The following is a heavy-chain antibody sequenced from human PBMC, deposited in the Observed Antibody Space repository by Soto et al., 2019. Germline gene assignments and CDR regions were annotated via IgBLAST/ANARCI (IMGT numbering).Heavy chain of an antibody. CDR1: GGSVSSGSYY. V-gene: IGHV4-61*01. CDR2: IYYSGST. Sequence: SETLSLTCTVSGGSVSSGSYYWSWIRQPPGKGLEWIGYIYYSGSTNYNPSLKSRVTISVDTSKDQFSLKLSSVTAADTAVYYCARVGRYYDSSGYFRSGGTLDYWGQGTPVPVSS. D-gene: IGHD3-22*01. CDR3: ARVGRYYDSSGYFRSGGTLDY. J-gene: IGHJ4*02.